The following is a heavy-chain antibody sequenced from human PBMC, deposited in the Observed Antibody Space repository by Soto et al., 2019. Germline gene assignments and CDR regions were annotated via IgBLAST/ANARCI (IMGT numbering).Heavy chain of an antibody. J-gene: IGHJ4*02. D-gene: IGHD1-26*01. CDR1: GFTFSSYG. V-gene: IGHV3-33*01. CDR3: ARGPGGVGATRSGIGY. CDR2: IWYDGSNK. Sequence: QVQLVESGGGVVQPGRSLRLSCAASGFTFSSYGMHWVRQAPGKGLEWVAVIWYDGSNKYYADSVKGRFTISRDNSKNTLYLQMNSLRAEDTAVYYCARGPGGVGATRSGIGYWGQGTLVTVSS.